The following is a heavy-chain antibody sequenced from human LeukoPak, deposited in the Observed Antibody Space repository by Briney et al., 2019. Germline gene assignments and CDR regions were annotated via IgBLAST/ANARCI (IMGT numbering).Heavy chain of an antibody. J-gene: IGHJ6*03. V-gene: IGHV3-48*03. Sequence: GGSLRLSCAASGFTFSNYAMNWVRQAPGKGLEWVSYISSSGSTIYYADSVKGRFTISRDNAKNSLYLQMNSLRAEDTAVYYCARDGRQSSSWYEYYYYYYYMDVWGKGTTVTISS. CDR3: ARDGRQSSSWYEYYYYYYYMDV. CDR1: GFTFSNYA. D-gene: IGHD6-13*01. CDR2: ISSSGSTI.